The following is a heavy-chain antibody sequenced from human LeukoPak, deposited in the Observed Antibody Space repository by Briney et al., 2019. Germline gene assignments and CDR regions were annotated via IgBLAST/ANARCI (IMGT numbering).Heavy chain of an antibody. D-gene: IGHD4-23*01. CDR2: ISSSSCYI. Sequence: PGGSPRLSCAASGFTFSSYSMNWVRQAPGKGLEWVSSISSSSCYIYYADSVKGRFTISRDNAKNSLYLQMNSLRAEDTAVYYCASYYGGNSLYFQHWGQGTLVTVSS. CDR1: GFTFSSYS. V-gene: IGHV3-21*01. CDR3: ASYYGGNSLYFQH. J-gene: IGHJ1*01.